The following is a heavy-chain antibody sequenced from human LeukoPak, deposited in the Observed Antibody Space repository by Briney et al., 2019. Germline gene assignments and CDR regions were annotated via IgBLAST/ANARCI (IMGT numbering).Heavy chain of an antibody. V-gene: IGHV3-15*01. CDR3: TTQRSRITMVRGVIRSDH. CDR1: GFTFSNAW. CDR2: IKSKTDGGTT. D-gene: IGHD3-10*01. J-gene: IGHJ4*02. Sequence: GGSLRLSCAATGFTFSNAWMSWGRQGPGKGLEWVGRIKSKTDGGTTDYAAPVKGRFTISRDDSKNTLYLQMNSLKTEDTAVYYCTTQRSRITMVRGVIRSDHWGQGTLVTVSS.